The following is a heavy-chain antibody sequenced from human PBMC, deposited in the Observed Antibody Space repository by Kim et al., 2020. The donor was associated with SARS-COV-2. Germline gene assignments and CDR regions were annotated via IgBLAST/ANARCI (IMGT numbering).Heavy chain of an antibody. Sequence: ADSVKGRLTISRDNARSSRYLQMSSLRDEDAAVYYCARCSGGATKHFDCWGPGPLVTVSS. J-gene: IGHJ4*02. V-gene: IGHV3-48*02. D-gene: IGHD3-10*01. CDR3: ARCSGGATKHFDC.